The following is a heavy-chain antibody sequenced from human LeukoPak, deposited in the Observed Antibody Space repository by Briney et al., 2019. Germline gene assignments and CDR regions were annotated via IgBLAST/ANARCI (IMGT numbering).Heavy chain of an antibody. CDR1: GFTFSSYS. J-gene: IGHJ4*02. Sequence: PGGSLRLSCAASGFTFSSYSMNWVRQAPGKGLEWVAVIWYDGSNKYYADSVKGRFTISRDNSKNTLYLQMNSLRAEDTAVYYCARDLRALTYYYDSSGYYPDYWGQGTLVTVSS. CDR3: ARDLRALTYYYDSSGYYPDY. D-gene: IGHD3-22*01. V-gene: IGHV3-33*08. CDR2: IWYDGSNK.